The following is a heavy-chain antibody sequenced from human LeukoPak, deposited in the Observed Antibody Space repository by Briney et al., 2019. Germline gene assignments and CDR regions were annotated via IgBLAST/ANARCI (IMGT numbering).Heavy chain of an antibody. CDR1: GYTFTGYY. CDR2: INPNSGGT. Sequence: ASVKVSCEASGYTFTGYYMHWVRQAPGQGLEWMGWINPNSGGTNYAQKFQGRVTMTRDTSISTAYMELSRLRSDDTAVYYCARGPAIPAALWWFDPWGQGTLVTVSS. V-gene: IGHV1-2*02. D-gene: IGHD2-2*01. CDR3: ARGPAIPAALWWFDP. J-gene: IGHJ5*02.